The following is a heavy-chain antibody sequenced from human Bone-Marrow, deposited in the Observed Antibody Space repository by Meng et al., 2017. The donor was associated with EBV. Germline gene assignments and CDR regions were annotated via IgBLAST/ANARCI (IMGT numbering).Heavy chain of an antibody. CDR3: ARGLYWGSGSYRAFNWFDP. J-gene: IGHJ5*02. V-gene: IGHV4-34*01. Sequence: GQLKRGGEGLLKPSETLSLSCAVYGGAFSGYYWSWIRQSPGKGLEWIGEINHSGSTNYNPSLKSRATISVDTSKKQFSLKLNSVTAADTAVYYCARGLYWGSGSYRAFNWFDPWGQGTLVTVSS. D-gene: IGHD3-10*01. CDR1: GGAFSGYY. CDR2: INHSGST.